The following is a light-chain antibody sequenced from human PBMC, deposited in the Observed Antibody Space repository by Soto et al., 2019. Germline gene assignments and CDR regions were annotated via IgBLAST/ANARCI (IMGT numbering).Light chain of an antibody. CDR3: QAWDSSPADVV. Sequence: SYELTQPPSVSVSPGQTASITCSGDKLGDKYACWYQQKPGQSPVLVIYQDSKRPSGIPERFSGSNSGNTATLTISGTQAMDEADYYCQAWDSSPADVVFGGGTKVTVL. V-gene: IGLV3-1*01. J-gene: IGLJ2*01. CDR2: QDS. CDR1: KLGDKY.